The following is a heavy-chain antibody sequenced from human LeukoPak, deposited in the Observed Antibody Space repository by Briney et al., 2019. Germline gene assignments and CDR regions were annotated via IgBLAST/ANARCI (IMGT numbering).Heavy chain of an antibody. J-gene: IGHJ6*03. Sequence: PSETLSLTCTVSGGSIRSYYWNWIRQPASKRLEWIGRVYTIGTNYHPSLKSRVTMSVDTSKKQISLKLSSVTAADTAVYYCAGSMIRDNYYHYMDVWGKGSTVTVSS. CDR1: GGSIRSYY. CDR2: VYTIGT. CDR3: AGSMIRDNYYHYMDV. D-gene: IGHD3-10*01. V-gene: IGHV4-4*07.